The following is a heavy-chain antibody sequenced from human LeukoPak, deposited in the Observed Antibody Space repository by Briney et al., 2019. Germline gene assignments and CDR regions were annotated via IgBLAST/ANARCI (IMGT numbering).Heavy chain of an antibody. D-gene: IGHD1-26*01. J-gene: IGHJ4*02. CDR2: IWYDGSYE. V-gene: IGHV3-33*01. CDR1: GFTFSNYV. Sequence: GGSLRLSCAASGFTFSNYVIQWVRQAPGKGLEWVAGIWYDGSYENYADSVKARFTISRDNSKDTLYLQMNGLRAEDTAVYYCARLGGSYFIDYWGQGTLVTVSS. CDR3: ARLGGSYFIDY.